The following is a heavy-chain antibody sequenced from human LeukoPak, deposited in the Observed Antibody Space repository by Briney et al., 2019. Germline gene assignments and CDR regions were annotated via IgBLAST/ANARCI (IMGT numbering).Heavy chain of an antibody. V-gene: IGHV4-59*01. CDR1: GGSISSYY. D-gene: IGHD6-13*01. CDR2: IHYSGST. Sequence: SETLSLTCAVSGGSISSYYWSWIRQPPGRGLEWIGSIHYSGSTSYNSSLKSRVTISVDTSKNQFSLKLSSATPADTAVYYCARQVYSSSWSYYFDYWGQGILVTVSS. CDR3: ARQVYSSSWSYYFDY. J-gene: IGHJ4*02.